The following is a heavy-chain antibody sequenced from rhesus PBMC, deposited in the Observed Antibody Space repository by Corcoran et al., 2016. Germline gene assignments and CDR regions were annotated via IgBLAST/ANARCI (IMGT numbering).Heavy chain of an antibody. CDR3: AKSHYYSGSYYLYYFDY. D-gene: IGHD3-16*01. CDR1: GFPVSRHA. CDR2: ISRGGST. V-gene: IGHV3-103*01. Sequence: EVQLVESGGGLAKPGGSLRLSCAASGFPVSRHAVHWVRQAPGKGLEWVSAISRGGSTYYADSVKGRFTISRDNSKNTLSLQMNSLRAEDTAVYYCAKSHYYSGSYYLYYFDYWGQGVLVTVSS. J-gene: IGHJ4*01.